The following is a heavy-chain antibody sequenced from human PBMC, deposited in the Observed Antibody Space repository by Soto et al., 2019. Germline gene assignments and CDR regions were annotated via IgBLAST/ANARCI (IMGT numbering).Heavy chain of an antibody. CDR1: GFTFSNYA. Sequence: EVQLLESGGGLVQPGGSPRLSCAASGFTFSNYAMSWVRQAPGKGLEWVSTISGSGGNIYYADSVKGRFTISRDNSKNTRYLEMSSRRAEDTAVYYCAKSSGWYDAFDIWGQGTMVTVSS. CDR3: AKSSGWYDAFDI. J-gene: IGHJ3*02. V-gene: IGHV3-23*01. CDR2: ISGSGGNI. D-gene: IGHD6-19*01.